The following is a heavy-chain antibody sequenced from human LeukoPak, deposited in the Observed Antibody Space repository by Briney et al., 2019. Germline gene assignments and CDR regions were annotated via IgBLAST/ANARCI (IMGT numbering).Heavy chain of an antibody. Sequence: SESLSLTCAVYGGSFSGYYWSWIRQPPGKGLEWIGEINHSGSTNSNPSLKSRVTISIDTSKNQFSLKLSSVTAADTAVYYCAGDYRGSLDYWGQGTLVTVSS. CDR3: AGDYRGSLDY. D-gene: IGHD4-11*01. J-gene: IGHJ4*02. CDR1: GGSFSGYY. CDR2: INHSGST. V-gene: IGHV4-34*01.